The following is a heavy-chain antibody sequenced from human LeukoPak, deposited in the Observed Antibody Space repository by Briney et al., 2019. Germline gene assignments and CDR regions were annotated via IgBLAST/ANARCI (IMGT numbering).Heavy chain of an antibody. CDR1: GGSFSGYY. CDR2: INHSGST. V-gene: IGHV4-34*01. CDR3: ARSGGDGYNSPSY. D-gene: IGHD5-24*01. J-gene: IGHJ4*02. Sequence: PSETLSLTCAVYGGSFSGYYWSWIRQPPGKGLEWIGEINHSGSTNHNPSLKSRVTISVDTSKNQFSLKLSSVTAADTAVYYCARSGGDGYNSPSYWGQGTLVTVSS.